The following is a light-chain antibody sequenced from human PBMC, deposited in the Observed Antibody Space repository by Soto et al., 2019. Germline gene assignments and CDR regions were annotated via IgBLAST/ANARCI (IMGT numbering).Light chain of an antibody. V-gene: IGKV2-28*01. Sequence: DIVMTQSPLSLPVTPGEPASISCRSSQSLLHSNGYNYLDWYLQKPGQSPQLLIYLGSSRASGVPDRFSGSGSATDFTLKISRVEAEDVGVYYCMQALQTPPTFGQGTRLKIK. CDR2: LGS. CDR1: QSLLHSNGYNY. J-gene: IGKJ5*01. CDR3: MQALQTPPT.